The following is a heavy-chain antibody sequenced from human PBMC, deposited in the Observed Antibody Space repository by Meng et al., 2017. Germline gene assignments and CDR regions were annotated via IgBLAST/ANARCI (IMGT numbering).Heavy chain of an antibody. J-gene: IGHJ4*02. CDR1: GFTVSSNY. Sequence: GESLKISCAASGFTVSSNYMSWVRQAPGKGLEWVSVIYSGGSTYYADSLKGRFTISRHNAKNSLYLQMNSLRAEDTAVYYCARYYGSGSYRFPRFDYWGQGTLVTVSS. CDR2: IYSGGST. V-gene: IGHV3-53*01. CDR3: ARYYGSGSYRFPRFDY. D-gene: IGHD3-10*01.